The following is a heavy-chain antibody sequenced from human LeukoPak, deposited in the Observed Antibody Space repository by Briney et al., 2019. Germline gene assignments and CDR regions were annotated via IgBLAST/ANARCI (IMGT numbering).Heavy chain of an antibody. CDR1: GYTLSEYG. Sequence: ASVKVSCKASGYTLSEYGISWVRQAPGQGPEWVGWITTYNGNRKYVEKFQGRVTMTTDTSTSTYYMEMRSLRSDDTAIYYCARDYSTGVCFPRDYWGQGTQLTVST. CDR2: ITTYNGNR. CDR3: ARDYSTGVCFPRDY. V-gene: IGHV1-18*01. J-gene: IGHJ4*02. D-gene: IGHD2-8*01.